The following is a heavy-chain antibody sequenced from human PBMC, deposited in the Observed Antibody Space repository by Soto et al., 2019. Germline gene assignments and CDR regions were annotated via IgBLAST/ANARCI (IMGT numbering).Heavy chain of an antibody. CDR2: IYYSGST. Sequence: SETLSLTCTVSGGSISSYYWGWIRQPPGKGLGWIGYIYYSGSTNYNPALKSRVTISVDTSKNQFSLKLSSVTAADTAVYYCARGGFCSSTSCYSSHLFDYWGQGTLVTVSS. CDR1: GGSISSYY. V-gene: IGHV4-59*08. D-gene: IGHD2-2*02. CDR3: ARGGFCSSTSCYSSHLFDY. J-gene: IGHJ4*02.